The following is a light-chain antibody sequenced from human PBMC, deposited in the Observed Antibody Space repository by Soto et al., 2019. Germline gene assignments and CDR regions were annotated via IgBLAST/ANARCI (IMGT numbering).Light chain of an antibody. V-gene: IGKV3-20*01. CDR1: QSVGSNY. J-gene: IGKJ5*01. Sequence: EIVLTQSPGTLSLSPGERATLSCRASQSVGSNYLAWYQQTPGQAPRLLIHGASTRATGIPDRFSGSWSGTDFTLTLIRLESEDAVVYYCHQYASSPLTFGQGTRLDIK. CDR3: HQYASSPLT. CDR2: GAS.